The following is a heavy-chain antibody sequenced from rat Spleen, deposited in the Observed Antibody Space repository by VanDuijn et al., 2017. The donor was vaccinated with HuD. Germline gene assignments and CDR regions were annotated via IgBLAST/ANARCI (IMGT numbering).Heavy chain of an antibody. V-gene: IGHV2-30*01. CDR2: IWTGGST. D-gene: IGHD1-12*01. Sequence: QVQLKESGPGLVQPSQTLSLTCTVSGFSLTSYNVHWVRQPTGKGLEWMGIIWTGGSTDYNSALKFRLSISRDTSKSQVFLKMNSLQTEDTAIYFCTRDHSYWDNYYPGGFAYWGQGTLVTVSS. CDR3: TRDHSYWDNYYPGGFAY. CDR1: GFSLTSYN. J-gene: IGHJ3*01.